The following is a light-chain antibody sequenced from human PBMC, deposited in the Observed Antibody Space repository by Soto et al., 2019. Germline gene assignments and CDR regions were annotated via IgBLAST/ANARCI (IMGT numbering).Light chain of an antibody. Sequence: QSVLTQPASVSGSPGQSITISCTGTSSDVGGYNYVSWYQQHPGKAPKLMISAVSNRTSGVSNRFSGSKSGNTASLTISGLQAEDEADYYCSSYTSSSTLVVFGGGTKLTVL. V-gene: IGLV2-14*01. CDR1: SSDVGGYNY. CDR2: AVS. J-gene: IGLJ2*01. CDR3: SSYTSSSTLVV.